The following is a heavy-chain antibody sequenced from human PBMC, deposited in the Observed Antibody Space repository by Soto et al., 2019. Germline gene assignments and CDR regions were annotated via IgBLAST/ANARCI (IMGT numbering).Heavy chain of an antibody. CDR1: GGFVSSGSYY. Sequence: QVQLQQWGAGLLKPSETLSLTCAVYGGFVSSGSYYWSWIRQPPGKGLEWIGEMSHSGGTHFNPSLKSRVTISVDTSKNQCSLKMSSVPAADTALYYCARVERGTATTVVDASDIWGPGTMVTVSS. D-gene: IGHD1-1*01. CDR3: ARVERGTATTVVDASDI. V-gene: IGHV4-34*01. CDR2: MSHSGGT. J-gene: IGHJ3*02.